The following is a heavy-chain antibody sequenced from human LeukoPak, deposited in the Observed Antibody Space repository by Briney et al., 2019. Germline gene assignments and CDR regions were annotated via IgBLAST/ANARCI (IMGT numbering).Heavy chain of an antibody. Sequence: SETLSLTCAVYGGSFSGYYWSWIRQPPGKGLEWIGKINHSGSTNYNPSLKSRVTISVDTSKNQFSLKLSSVTAADTAVHYCARGHRIVGAKRGGTFDIWGQGTMVTVSS. CDR1: GGSFSGYY. CDR3: ARGHRIVGAKRGGTFDI. D-gene: IGHD1-26*01. J-gene: IGHJ3*02. CDR2: INHSGST. V-gene: IGHV4-34*01.